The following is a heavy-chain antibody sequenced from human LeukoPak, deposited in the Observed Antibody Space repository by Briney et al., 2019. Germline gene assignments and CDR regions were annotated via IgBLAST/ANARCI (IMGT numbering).Heavy chain of an antibody. CDR2: TYYRSKWYS. CDR3: ARDAGWEMRHAFDI. D-gene: IGHD1-26*01. V-gene: IGHV6-1*01. Sequence: SQTLSLTCAISGDIVSSNVASWNWIRQSPSRGLEWLGRTYYRSKWYSEYAGSVRGRITINADTSRNQFSLQLYSVTPDDTAVYYCARDAGWEMRHAFDIWGQGTVVTVSS. CDR1: GDIVSSNVAS. J-gene: IGHJ3*02.